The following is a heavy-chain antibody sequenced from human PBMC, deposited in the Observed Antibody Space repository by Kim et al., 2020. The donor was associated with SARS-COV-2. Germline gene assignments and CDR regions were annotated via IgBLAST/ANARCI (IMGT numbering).Heavy chain of an antibody. Sequence: GGSLRLSCAASGFTVSNNYMNWVRQAPGKGLEWVSIIYTGGNTYYADSVKGRFTVSRDNSKNTLYLQINILRVEDTAVYYCARAPTGDAFDVWGQGTMVTVSS. CDR2: IYTGGNT. J-gene: IGHJ3*01. D-gene: IGHD3-10*01. CDR3: ARAPTGDAFDV. CDR1: GFTVSNNY. V-gene: IGHV3-53*01.